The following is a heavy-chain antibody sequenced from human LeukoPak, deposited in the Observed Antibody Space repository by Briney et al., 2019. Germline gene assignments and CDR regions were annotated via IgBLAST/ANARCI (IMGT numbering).Heavy chain of an antibody. D-gene: IGHD3-10*01. J-gene: IGHJ5*02. Sequence: TGGSLRLSCAASGFTFDDYGMSWVRQAPGKGLEWVPGINWNGGSTGYADSVKGRFTISRDNAKNSLYLQMNSLRAEDTAVYYCAKEPATIQVGPWGQGTLVTVSS. CDR1: GFTFDDYG. CDR2: INWNGGST. CDR3: AKEPATIQVGP. V-gene: IGHV3-20*04.